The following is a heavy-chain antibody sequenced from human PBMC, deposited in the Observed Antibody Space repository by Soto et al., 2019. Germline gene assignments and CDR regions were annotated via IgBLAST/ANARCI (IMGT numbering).Heavy chain of an antibody. Sequence: GGSLSLSCAASGFTFSSYAMSWVRQAPGKGLEWVSAISGSGGSTYYADSVKGRFTISRDNSKNTLYLQMNSLRAEDTAVYYCAKVGLYCSGGSCYSARGYYYGMDVWGQGTTVTVSS. CDR1: GFTFSSYA. D-gene: IGHD2-15*01. CDR2: ISGSGGST. CDR3: AKVGLYCSGGSCYSARGYYYGMDV. V-gene: IGHV3-23*01. J-gene: IGHJ6*02.